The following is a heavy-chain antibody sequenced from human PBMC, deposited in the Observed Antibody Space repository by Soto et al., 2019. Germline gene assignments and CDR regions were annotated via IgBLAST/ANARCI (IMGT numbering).Heavy chain of an antibody. CDR1: GFTFSDYY. CDR2: ISSSSSYT. CDR3: AREGYCSSTSCSYCYYYYGMDV. V-gene: IGHV3-11*06. Sequence: GGSLRLSCAASGFTFSDYYMSWIRQAPGKGLEWVSYISSSSSYTNYADSVKGRFTISRDNAKNSLYLQMNSLRAEDTAVYYCAREGYCSSTSCSYCYYYYGMDVWGQGTTVTVSS. D-gene: IGHD2-2*01. J-gene: IGHJ6*02.